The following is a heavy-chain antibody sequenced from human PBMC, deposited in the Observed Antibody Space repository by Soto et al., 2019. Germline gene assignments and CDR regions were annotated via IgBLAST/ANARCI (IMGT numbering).Heavy chain of an antibody. D-gene: IGHD2-21*02. J-gene: IGHJ6*02. CDR3: ARKKRSGDYYYYYGMDV. CDR2: IIPILGTA. Sequence: ASVKVSCKASGGTFSSYAISWVRQAPGQGLEWMGGIIPILGTADYAQKFQGRVTITADESTSTAYMELSSLRSEDTAVYYCARKKRSGDYYYYYGMDVWGQGTTVTVSS. V-gene: IGHV1-69*13. CDR1: GGTFSSYA.